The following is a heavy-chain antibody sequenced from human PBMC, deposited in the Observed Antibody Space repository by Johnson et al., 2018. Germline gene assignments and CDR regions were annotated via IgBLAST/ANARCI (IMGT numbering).Heavy chain of an antibody. Sequence: QVQLQQWGAGLLKPSETLSLTCAVYGGSFSGYYWSWIRQPPGKGLEWIGEINHSGSTNYNPSLKSRVTITVDTSKSQFSLKLTSVTAADMAVYYCVRLARVGSYYGVDVWGQGTAVTVSS. CDR1: GGSFSGYY. CDR3: VRLARVGSYYGVDV. CDR2: INHSGST. J-gene: IGHJ6*02. D-gene: IGHD4-23*01. V-gene: IGHV4-34*01.